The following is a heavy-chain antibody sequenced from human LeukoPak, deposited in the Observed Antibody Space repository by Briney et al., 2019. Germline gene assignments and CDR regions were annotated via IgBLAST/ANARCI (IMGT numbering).Heavy chain of an antibody. CDR2: IKQGGREK. J-gene: IGHJ6*03. Sequence: GGSLRLSCAASGFSFSSYWMSWVRQAPGKGLEWVANIKQGGREKYYVDSVKGRFTISRDNAKNSLYLQMNSLRAEDTAVYYCARNYYDSSGYYYYYYMDVWGKGTTVTISS. CDR3: ARNYYDSSGYYYYYYMDV. D-gene: IGHD3-22*01. V-gene: IGHV3-7*01. CDR1: GFSFSSYW.